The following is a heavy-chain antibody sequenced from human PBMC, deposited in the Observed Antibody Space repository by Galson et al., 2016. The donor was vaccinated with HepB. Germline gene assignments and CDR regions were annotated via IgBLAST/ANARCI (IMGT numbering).Heavy chain of an antibody. J-gene: IGHJ4*02. Sequence: SLRLSCAASGFTFSSYSMSWVRQAPGKGLEWVSSISSSSSYIYYADSVKGRFTISRDNAKNSLYLQMNSLKTEDTAVYYCTRGDVYDYGDFYNDYWGQGTLVTVSS. V-gene: IGHV3-21*04. CDR2: ISSSSSYI. D-gene: IGHD4-17*01. CDR1: GFTFSSYS. CDR3: TRGDVYDYGDFYNDY.